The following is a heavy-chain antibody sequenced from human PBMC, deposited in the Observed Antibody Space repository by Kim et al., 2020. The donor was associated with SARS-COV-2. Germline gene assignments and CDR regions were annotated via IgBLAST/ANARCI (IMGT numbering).Heavy chain of an antibody. D-gene: IGHD6-13*01. V-gene: IGHV3-21*01. CDR1: GFTFSSYS. CDR3: AILGIAAAGPFDY. Sequence: GGSLRLSCAASGFTFSSYSMNWVRQAPGKGLEWVSSISSSSSYIYYADSVKGRFTISRDNAKNSLYLQMNSLRAEDTAVYYCAILGIAAAGPFDYWGQGTLVTVSS. CDR2: ISSSSSYI. J-gene: IGHJ4*02.